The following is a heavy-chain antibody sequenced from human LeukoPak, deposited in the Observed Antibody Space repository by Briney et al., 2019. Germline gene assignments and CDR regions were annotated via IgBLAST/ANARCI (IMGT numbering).Heavy chain of an antibody. CDR2: IYHSGST. J-gene: IGHJ6*03. D-gene: IGHD2-2*01. Sequence: SETLSLTCIVSGGSISSGGFYWNWIRQPPGKGLEWIGYIYHSGSTYYNPSLESRVIISVDRSKNQFSLKLTSVTAADTAVYYCARGDIVVELVYYYYYMDVWGKGTTVTVSS. CDR3: ARGDIVVELVYYYYYMDV. V-gene: IGHV4-30-2*01. CDR1: GGSISSGGFY.